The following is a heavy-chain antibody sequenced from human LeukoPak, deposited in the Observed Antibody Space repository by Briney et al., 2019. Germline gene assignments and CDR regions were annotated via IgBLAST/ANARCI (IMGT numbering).Heavy chain of an antibody. Sequence: PGGSLRLSCAASGFTFSSYSMNWVRQAPGKGLEWVSSISSSSYIYYADSVKGRFTISRDNAKNSLYLQMNSLRAEDTAVYYCATGEDIVVVTANDYWGQGTLVTVSS. CDR2: ISSSSYI. CDR3: ATGEDIVVVTANDY. V-gene: IGHV3-21*01. J-gene: IGHJ4*02. CDR1: GFTFSSYS. D-gene: IGHD2-21*02.